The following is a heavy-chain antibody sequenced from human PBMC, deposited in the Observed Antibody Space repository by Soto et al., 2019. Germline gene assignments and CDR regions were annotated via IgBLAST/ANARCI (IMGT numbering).Heavy chain of an antibody. D-gene: IGHD6-13*01. CDR1: GVSLTSGGFG. CDR3: AHRLPGPSGYDV. V-gene: IGHV2-5*01. Sequence: QITLKESGPTLVKPTQTLTLTCTFSGVSLTSGGFGVGGIRQPPGEALEWLALIYWNDEQYYNPSLRNRLTITRDPSKNQVVLTMTNMDPVDTATYYCAHRLPGPSGYDVWGQGTTVTVSS. CDR2: IYWNDEQ. J-gene: IGHJ6*02.